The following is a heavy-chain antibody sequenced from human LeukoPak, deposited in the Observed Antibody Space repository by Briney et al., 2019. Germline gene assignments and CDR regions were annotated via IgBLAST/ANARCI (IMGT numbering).Heavy chain of an antibody. V-gene: IGHV3-11*06. CDR2: ISTTSAYT. J-gene: IGHJ4*02. D-gene: IGHD3-10*01. Sequence: GGSLRLSCAASGFTFSDFYMTWIRQAPGKGLEWFSHISTTSAYTNYADSVKGRFIISRDNAKNSLYLQMNSLRAEDTAVYYCARGPRGLQALENWGQGTLVTVSS. CDR3: ARGPRGLQALEN. CDR1: GFTFSDFY.